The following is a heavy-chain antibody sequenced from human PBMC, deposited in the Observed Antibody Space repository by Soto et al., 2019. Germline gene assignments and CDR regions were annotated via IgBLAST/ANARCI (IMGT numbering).Heavy chain of an antibody. D-gene: IGHD1-26*01. CDR2: IGTAGDT. V-gene: IGHV3-13*01. Sequence: GGSLRLSCAASGFTFSSYDMHWVRQATGKGLEWVSAIGTAGDTYYPGSVKGRFTISRENAKNSLYLQMNSLRAEDTAVYYCARGSRVGATSTNGMDVWGQGTTVTAP. CDR1: GFTFSSYD. CDR3: ARGSRVGATSTNGMDV. J-gene: IGHJ6*02.